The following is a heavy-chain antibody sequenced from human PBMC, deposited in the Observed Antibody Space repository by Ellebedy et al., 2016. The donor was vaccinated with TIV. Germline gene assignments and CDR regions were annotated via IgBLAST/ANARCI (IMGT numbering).Heavy chain of an antibody. CDR2: ISRTSNTI. CDR1: GFNFNSYS. V-gene: IGHV3-48*02. Sequence: PGGSLRLSCEGSGFNFNSYSMNWVRQSPGKGLEWLSYISRTSNTIYYADSVKGRFTVSRDNAKNSLYLQMDSRRDDDTAPYYCARETYTPVDFDSWGQGTLVTVSS. J-gene: IGHJ4*02. CDR3: ARETYTPVDFDS.